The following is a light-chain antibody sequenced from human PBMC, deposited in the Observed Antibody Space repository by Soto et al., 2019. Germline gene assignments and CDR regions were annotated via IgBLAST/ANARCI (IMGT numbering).Light chain of an antibody. CDR2: EVN. J-gene: IGLJ2*01. CDR3: SSYTTSSTLV. CDR1: SSDVGDYNY. Sequence: QSALTQPASVSGSPGQSITISCSGTSSDVGDYNYVSWYQHHPGKAPKLLIYEVNNRPSGVSNRFSGSKSGNTASLTISGLQAEDEGNYYCSSYTTSSTLVFGGGTKVTVL. V-gene: IGLV2-14*01.